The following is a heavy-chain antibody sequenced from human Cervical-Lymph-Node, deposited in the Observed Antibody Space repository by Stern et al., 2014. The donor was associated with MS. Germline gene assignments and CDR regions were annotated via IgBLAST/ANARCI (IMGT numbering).Heavy chain of an antibody. Sequence: VQLVESGGDVVQPGRSLSLSCVASGFTFSTYAVHWVRQAPGKGLEWVAFVSYDGTQRNSTDSVKARFTTSRDNSKNTLYLHMNSLRDEDTAVYFCARGGRGVGLEYWGQGALVTVSS. J-gene: IGHJ4*02. V-gene: IGHV3-30-3*01. CDR2: VSYDGTQR. CDR3: ARGGRGVGLEY. CDR1: GFTFSTYA. D-gene: IGHD3-10*01.